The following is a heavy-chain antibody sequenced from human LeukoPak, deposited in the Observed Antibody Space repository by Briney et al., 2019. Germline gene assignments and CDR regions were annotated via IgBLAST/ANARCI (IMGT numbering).Heavy chain of an antibody. D-gene: IGHD4-17*01. V-gene: IGHV4-39*01. J-gene: IGHJ4*02. CDR3: ASQMRLDYGAYRSD. Sequence: SETLSLTFTVSGGPISCSSYYWGWIRQPPGKGLEWIGSIYYSGSTYYNPSLKSRVTISVDTSKNQFSLKLTSVTAADMPVYYCASQMRLDYGAYRSDWGQGALVTVST. CDR1: GGPISCSSYY. CDR2: IYYSGST.